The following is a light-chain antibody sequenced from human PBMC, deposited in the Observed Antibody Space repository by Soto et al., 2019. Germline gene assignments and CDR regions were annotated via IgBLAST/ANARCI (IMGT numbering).Light chain of an antibody. CDR3: QQYGSSPRT. CDR1: QSVSSDY. Sequence: EIVLTQSPGTVSLSPGERATLSCRASQSVSSDYIAWYQQKPGQAPRLLIYGASSRATGIPDRFSGSGSGTDFTLTITRLEPEDFAVYYCQQYGSSPRTFGQGTKVYI. CDR2: GAS. V-gene: IGKV3-20*01. J-gene: IGKJ1*01.